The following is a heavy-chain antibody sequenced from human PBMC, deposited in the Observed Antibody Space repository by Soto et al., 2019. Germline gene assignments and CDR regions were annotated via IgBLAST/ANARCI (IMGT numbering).Heavy chain of an antibody. CDR2: ISYDGSNK. CDR3: ARAENRVIVVVVAATRIDAFDI. Sequence: QVQLVESGGGVVQPGRSLRLSCAASGFTFSSYAMHWVRQAPGKGLEWVAVISYDGSNKYYADSVKGRFTISRDNSKNTLYLQMNSLRAEDTAVYYCARAENRVIVVVVAATRIDAFDIWGQGTMVTVSS. D-gene: IGHD2-15*01. V-gene: IGHV3-30-3*01. J-gene: IGHJ3*02. CDR1: GFTFSSYA.